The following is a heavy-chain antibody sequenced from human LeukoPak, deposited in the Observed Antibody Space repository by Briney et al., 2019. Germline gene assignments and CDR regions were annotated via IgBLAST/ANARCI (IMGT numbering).Heavy chain of an antibody. CDR3: ARVLSNWNYHDY. CDR2: INPNSGGT. V-gene: IGHV1-2*02. D-gene: IGHD1-1*01. Sequence: ASVKVSCKASGYTFTGYYMHWVRQAPGQGLEWMGWINPNSGGTNYAQKFQGRVTMTRDTSISTAYMELSRLRSDDTAVYYCARVLSNWNYHDYWGQGTLVTVSS. J-gene: IGHJ4*02. CDR1: GYTFTGYY.